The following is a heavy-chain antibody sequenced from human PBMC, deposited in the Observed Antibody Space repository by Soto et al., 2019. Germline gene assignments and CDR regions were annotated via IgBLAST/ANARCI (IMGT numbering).Heavy chain of an antibody. D-gene: IGHD3-3*01. CDR1: GFGFSSYG. CDR3: ASEGVFGLVKIIPPDY. Sequence: VQLLESGGGVAQPGRSLRISCRASGFGFSSYGMIWVRQAPGKGPEWVAFISFDGSTQYYADYVRGQFTISRDNSEKTLYLQLDTLRVEDTAMYYCASEGVFGLVKIIPPDYWGQGAQVTVSA. V-gene: IGHV3-30*03. CDR2: ISFDGSTQ. J-gene: IGHJ4*02.